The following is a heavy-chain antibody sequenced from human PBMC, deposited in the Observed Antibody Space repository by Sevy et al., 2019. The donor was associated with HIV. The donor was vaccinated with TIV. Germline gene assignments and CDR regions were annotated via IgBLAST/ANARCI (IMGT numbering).Heavy chain of an antibody. D-gene: IGHD6-19*01. V-gene: IGHV3-21*01. J-gene: IGHJ3*02. CDR2: ISSSSSYI. CDR1: GFTFSSYS. CDR3: ARGLGSGWYVAFDI. Sequence: GESLKISCAASGFTFSSYSMNWVRQAPGKGLEWVSSISSSSSYIYYADSVKGRFTISRDNAKNSLYLQMNSLRAEDTAVYYCARGLGSGWYVAFDIWGQGTMVTVSS.